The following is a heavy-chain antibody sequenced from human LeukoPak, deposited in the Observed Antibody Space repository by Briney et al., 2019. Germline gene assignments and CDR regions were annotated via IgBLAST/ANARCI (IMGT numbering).Heavy chain of an antibody. CDR1: GGSISSYY. Sequence: SETLSLTCTVSGGSISSYYWSWIRQPPGKGLEWIGYIYDSGSTNYNPSLKSRVTISVDTSKDQFSLKLSSVTAADTAVYYCACLTTADAFDIWGQGTMVTVSS. D-gene: IGHD3-22*01. CDR3: ACLTTADAFDI. CDR2: IYDSGST. J-gene: IGHJ3*02. V-gene: IGHV4-59*01.